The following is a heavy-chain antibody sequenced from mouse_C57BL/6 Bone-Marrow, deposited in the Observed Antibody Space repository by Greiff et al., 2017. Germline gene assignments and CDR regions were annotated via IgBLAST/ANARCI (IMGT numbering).Heavy chain of an antibody. CDR3: ARNYYGNYGLYAMDY. CDR2: IDPSDSYT. V-gene: IGHV1-59*01. D-gene: IGHD2-1*01. CDR1: GYTFTSYW. Sequence: QVQLQQPGAELVRPGTSVKLSCKASGYTFTSYWMHWVKQRPGQGLEWIGVIDPSDSYTNYNQKFKGKATLTVDTASSTAYMQLSSLTSEDSAVYYGARNYYGNYGLYAMDYWGQGTSVTVSS. J-gene: IGHJ4*01.